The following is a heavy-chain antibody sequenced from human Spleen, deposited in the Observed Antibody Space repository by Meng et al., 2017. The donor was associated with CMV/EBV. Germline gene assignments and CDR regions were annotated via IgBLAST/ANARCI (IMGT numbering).Heavy chain of an antibody. CDR1: GDSFLMYW. CDR3: ARGVTVGATNTFDY. V-gene: IGHV5-51*01. CDR2: IYPGDSDT. J-gene: IGHJ4*02. D-gene: IGHD1-26*01. Sequence: GGPLRLSCKGSGDSFLMYWIVWVRQMPGKGLEWMGVIYPGDSDTRYSPSFQGQVTISADMSINTAYLQWSSLKASDTAMYYCARGVTVGATNTFDYWGQGTLVTVSS.